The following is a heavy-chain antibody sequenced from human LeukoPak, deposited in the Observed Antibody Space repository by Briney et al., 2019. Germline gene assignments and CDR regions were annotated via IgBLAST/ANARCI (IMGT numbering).Heavy chain of an antibody. Sequence: GGSLRLSCAASAFTFSDYSMNWVRQAPGKGLEWISYIDTSSSTMYYADSVMGRFTISRDNSKNTLYLQMNSLRAEDTAVYYCARGSGAYYTWFDPWGQGTLVTVSS. D-gene: IGHD3-16*01. CDR1: AFTFSDYS. CDR2: IDTSSSTM. V-gene: IGHV3-48*01. J-gene: IGHJ5*02. CDR3: ARGSGAYYTWFDP.